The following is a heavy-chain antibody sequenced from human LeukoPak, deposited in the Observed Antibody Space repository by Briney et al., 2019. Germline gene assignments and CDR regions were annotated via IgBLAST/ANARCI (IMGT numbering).Heavy chain of an antibody. Sequence: GGSLRLSCAASGFTFSNTWMSWVRQAPGKGLEWVSAISGSGGSTYYADSVKGRFTISRDNSKNTLYLQMNSLRAEDTAVYYCAKRGQRPGATSDYYYGMDVWGQGTTVTVSS. CDR3: AKRGQRPGATSDYYYGMDV. J-gene: IGHJ6*02. D-gene: IGHD1-26*01. V-gene: IGHV3-23*01. CDR1: GFTFSNTW. CDR2: ISGSGGST.